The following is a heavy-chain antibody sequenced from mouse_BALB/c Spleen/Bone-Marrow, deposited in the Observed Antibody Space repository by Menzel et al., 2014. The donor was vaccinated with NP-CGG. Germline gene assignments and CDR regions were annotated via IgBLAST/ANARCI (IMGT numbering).Heavy chain of an antibody. CDR2: VNPRSGYA. Sequence: VQLQQSGAELASPGASVKMSCKASGYTFTDYTIQWVKQRPGQGLEWIGYVNPRSGYANYNQKFKDKAILTVDKSSSTAYMQLSSLTSEDSAVYYCSRGLLGLDYWGQGTTHTVSA. CDR1: GYTFTDYT. CDR3: SRGLLGLDY. J-gene: IGHJ2*01. D-gene: IGHD1-2*01. V-gene: IGHV1-4*01.